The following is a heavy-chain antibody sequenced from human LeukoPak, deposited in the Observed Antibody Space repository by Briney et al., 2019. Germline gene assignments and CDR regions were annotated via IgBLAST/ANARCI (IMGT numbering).Heavy chain of an antibody. Sequence: SQTLSLTCTVSGGSISSGGYYWSWIHQHPGKGLEWIGYIYYSGSTYYNPSLKSRVTISVDTSKNQFSLKLSSVTAADTAVYYCARAKLWFGELSLFDYWGQGTLVTVSS. CDR2: IYYSGST. D-gene: IGHD3-10*01. V-gene: IGHV4-31*03. CDR3: ARAKLWFGELSLFDY. CDR1: GGSISSGGYY. J-gene: IGHJ4*02.